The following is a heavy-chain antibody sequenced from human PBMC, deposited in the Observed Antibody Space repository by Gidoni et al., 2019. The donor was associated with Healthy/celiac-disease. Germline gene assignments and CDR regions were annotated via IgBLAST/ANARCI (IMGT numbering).Heavy chain of an antibody. CDR2: INHSGST. D-gene: IGHD4-17*01. CDR3: ARFPYGDYVGDY. Sequence: QVQLQQWGAGLLKPSETLSLTCAVYGGSFSGYYWSWIRQPPGKGLEWIGEINHSGSTNYNPSLKSRVTISVDTSKNQFSLKLSSVTAADTAVYYCARFPYGDYVGDYWGQGTLVTVSS. V-gene: IGHV4-34*01. J-gene: IGHJ4*02. CDR1: GGSFSGYY.